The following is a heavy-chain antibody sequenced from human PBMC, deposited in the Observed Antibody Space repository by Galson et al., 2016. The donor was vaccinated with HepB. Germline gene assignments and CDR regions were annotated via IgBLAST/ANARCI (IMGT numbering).Heavy chain of an antibody. V-gene: IGHV3-30*15. CDR1: GLSFKNYA. Sequence: SLRLSCAASGLSFKNYAMHWVRQAPGQGLEWVSVISAVGRVKYYADSVTGRFSVSRDNTNNTLLLQMSSLRLEDTGFYYCARGRVTTFSYFYYAMDVWGPGTMVTVSS. J-gene: IGHJ6*02. CDR3: ARGRVTTFSYFYYAMDV. D-gene: IGHD2/OR15-2a*01. CDR2: ISAVGRVK.